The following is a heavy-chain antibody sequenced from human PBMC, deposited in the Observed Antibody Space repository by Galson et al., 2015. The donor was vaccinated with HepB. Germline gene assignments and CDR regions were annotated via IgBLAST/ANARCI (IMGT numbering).Heavy chain of an antibody. D-gene: IGHD2/OR15-2a*01. Sequence: LRLSCAASGFIFSNYGLHWVRQAPGKGLEYLAAISNNGHITSYADSLKGRFTISRDNSKNTMFLQMSSLTTEDTAVYYCVKDQAGEFYYFDYWGQGTLVTVSS. V-gene: IGHV3-64D*09. CDR1: GFIFSNYG. CDR2: ISNNGHIT. CDR3: VKDQAGEFYYFDY. J-gene: IGHJ4*02.